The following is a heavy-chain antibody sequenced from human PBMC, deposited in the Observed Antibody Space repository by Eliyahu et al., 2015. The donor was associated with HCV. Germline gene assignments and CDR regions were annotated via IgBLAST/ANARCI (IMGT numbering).Heavy chain of an antibody. V-gene: IGHV3-74*01. J-gene: IGHJ4*02. Sequence: EVQLVESGGGLVQSGGSLXLXCAAYGFTFSGFWMNWVRQGPGKGLVWVSRVNSDGKNTNYADSVKGRFTVSRDNAKNMVYLQMNGLRAEDTAVYYCTRGSGSWYGPPDYWGQGTLVTVS. CDR3: TRGSGSWYGPPDY. CDR2: VNSDGKNT. CDR1: GFTFSGFW. D-gene: IGHD6-13*01.